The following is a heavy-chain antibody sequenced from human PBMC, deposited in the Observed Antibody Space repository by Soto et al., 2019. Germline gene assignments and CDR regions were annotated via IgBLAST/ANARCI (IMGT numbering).Heavy chain of an antibody. CDR1: GYRFTTYW. D-gene: IGHD6-19*01. CDR2: IYPGDSET. CDR3: ARHLGVTVAGTRWYFDL. J-gene: IGHJ2*01. Sequence: VESLKISCDGSGYRFTTYWIGWVRQMPCKGLEWMGIIYPGDSETRYNPSFQGHVTISADKSNNTTYLQWTSLKASDTATYYCARHLGVTVAGTRWYFDLWGRGTLVTVSS. V-gene: IGHV5-51*01.